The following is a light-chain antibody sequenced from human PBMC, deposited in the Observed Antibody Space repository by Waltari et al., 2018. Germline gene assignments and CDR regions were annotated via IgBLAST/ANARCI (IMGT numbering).Light chain of an antibody. CDR1: RSDVGGYKF. CDR2: DVS. CDR3: SSYAGTGVI. J-gene: IGLJ2*01. Sequence: QSALTQPRPVSGSPGQSVTLSCTGTRSDVGGYKFVSWYQQTPGKVPKLLIYDVSKRPSGVPDRFSGSKSGNTASLSISGLQGEDEADYYCSSYAGTGVIFGGGTKLTVL. V-gene: IGLV2-11*01.